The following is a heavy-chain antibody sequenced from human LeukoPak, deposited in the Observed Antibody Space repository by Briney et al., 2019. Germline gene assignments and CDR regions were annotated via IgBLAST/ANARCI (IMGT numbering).Heavy chain of an antibody. V-gene: IGHV3-48*04. D-gene: IGHD2-2*01. CDR1: GFTFSSYS. Sequence: GGSLRLSCAASGFTFSSYSMNWVRQAPGKGLEWVSYISSSSSTIYYADSVKGRFTISRDNAKNSLYLQMNSLRAEDTAVYYCARVDYCSSTSCYLLDYWGQGTLVTVSS. CDR2: ISSSSSTI. J-gene: IGHJ4*02. CDR3: ARVDYCSSTSCYLLDY.